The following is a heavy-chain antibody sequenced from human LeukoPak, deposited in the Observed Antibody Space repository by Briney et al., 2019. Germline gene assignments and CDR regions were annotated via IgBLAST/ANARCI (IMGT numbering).Heavy chain of an antibody. V-gene: IGHV3-21*01. CDR1: GFTFSSYS. D-gene: IGHD2-15*01. J-gene: IGHJ4*02. CDR2: ISSSSSYI. CDR3: ARGLGPHGSRDY. Sequence: GGSLRLSCAASGFTFSSYSMNWVRQAPGKGLEWVSSISSSSSYIYYADSVKGRFTISRDNAKNSLYLQMNSLRAEDTAVYYCARGLGPHGSRDYWGQGTPVTVSS.